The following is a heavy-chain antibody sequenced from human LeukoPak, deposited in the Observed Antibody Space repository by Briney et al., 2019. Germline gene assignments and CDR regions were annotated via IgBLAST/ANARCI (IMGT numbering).Heavy chain of an antibody. CDR2: ISSGGGSI. J-gene: IGHJ4*02. Sequence: GGSLRLSCAASGFSFSYYEMNWVRLVPEKGLEWISYISSGGGSIYYADSVKGRFTISRDDSKNSLYLQMNSLKTEDTAVYYCARGDSSGWGLDYWGLGTLVTVSS. CDR1: GFSFSYYE. D-gene: IGHD6-19*01. V-gene: IGHV3-48*03. CDR3: ARGDSSGWGLDY.